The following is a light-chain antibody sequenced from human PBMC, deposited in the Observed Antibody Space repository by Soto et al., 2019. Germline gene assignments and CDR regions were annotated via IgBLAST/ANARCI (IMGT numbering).Light chain of an antibody. J-gene: IGKJ2*01. CDR3: QQFDSSPYT. V-gene: IGKV3-20*01. CDR2: AAS. Sequence: EIVLTQSPGTLSLSPGERPTLSCRASQSISSSFLSWYQQKPGQAPRLLIYAASNRATGIPDRFSGSGSGTDFTLTITRLEPEDFAVYYCQQFDSSPYTFGQGTKLEIK. CDR1: QSISSSF.